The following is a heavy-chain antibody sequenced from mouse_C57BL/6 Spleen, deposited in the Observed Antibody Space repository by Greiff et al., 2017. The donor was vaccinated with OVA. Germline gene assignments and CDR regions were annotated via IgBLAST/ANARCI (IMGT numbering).Heavy chain of an antibody. D-gene: IGHD1-1*01. CDR2: IDPANGNT. V-gene: IGHV14-3*01. CDR1: GFNIKNTY. CDR3: SRGYGSSAYFDV. J-gene: IGHJ1*03. Sequence: EVQLQQSVAELVRPGASVKLSCTASGFNIKNTYMHWVKQRPEQGLEWIGRIDPANGNTKYAPKFQGKATITVDTSSNTAYLQLSSLTSEDAAIYYCSRGYGSSAYFDVWGTGTTVTVSS.